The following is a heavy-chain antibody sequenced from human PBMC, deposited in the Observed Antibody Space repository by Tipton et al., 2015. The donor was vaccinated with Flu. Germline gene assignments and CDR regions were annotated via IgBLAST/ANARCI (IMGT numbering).Heavy chain of an antibody. J-gene: IGHJ4*02. CDR3: ASSYVKDSSSPDH. Sequence: SLRLSCAASGFTFSSYAMHWVRQAPGKGLEWVAVISYDGSNKYYADSVKGRFTISRDNSKNTLYLQMNSLRAEDTAVYYCASSYVKDSSSPDHWGQGTLVTVSS. CDR2: ISYDGSNK. D-gene: IGHD6-6*01. CDR1: GFTFSSYA. V-gene: IGHV3-30-3*01.